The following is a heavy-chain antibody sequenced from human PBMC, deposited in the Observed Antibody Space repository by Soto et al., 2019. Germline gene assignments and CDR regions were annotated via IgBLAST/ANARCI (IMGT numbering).Heavy chain of an antibody. V-gene: IGHV3-30*04. Sequence: ESGGGVVQPGRSLRLSCEASGFTFSSYAMHWVRQAPGKGLEWVAVISYDGSNKYYADFVKGRLSISRDNSKNTLYLQMNSLRAEDTAVYYCARGGKGLLQPNWFDPWGQGTLVTVSS. CDR2: ISYDGSNK. CDR3: ARGGKGLLQPNWFDP. CDR1: GFTFSSYA. D-gene: IGHD3-22*01. J-gene: IGHJ5*02.